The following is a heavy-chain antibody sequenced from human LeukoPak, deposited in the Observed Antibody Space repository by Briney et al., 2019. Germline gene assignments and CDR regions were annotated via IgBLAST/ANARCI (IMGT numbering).Heavy chain of an antibody. CDR3: ARESGDYFYYMDV. J-gene: IGHJ6*03. Sequence: GGSLRLSCAASGFTFSRYFMHWVRQAPGKGPVWVSGISTDGSGTSYADSVKGRVTVSRDNAKNTLYLQMNSLRAEDTAVYYCARESGDYFYYMDVWGKGTTVTVSS. CDR2: ISTDGSGT. V-gene: IGHV3-74*01. CDR1: GFTFSRYF.